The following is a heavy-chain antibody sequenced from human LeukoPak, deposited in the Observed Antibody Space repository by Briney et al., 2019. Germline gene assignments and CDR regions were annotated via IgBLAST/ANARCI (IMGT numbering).Heavy chain of an antibody. D-gene: IGHD3-22*01. CDR1: GYIFINYY. J-gene: IGHJ5*02. V-gene: IGHV1-46*01. Sequence: ASVKVSCKASGYIFINYYIHWVRQAPGQGLEWMGVINPSGASTSYAQKFQGRVTMTTDTSTSTAYMELRSLTSDDTAVYYCARDDRGTTWSWFDPWGQGTLVTVSS. CDR3: ARDDRGTTWSWFDP. CDR2: INPSGAST.